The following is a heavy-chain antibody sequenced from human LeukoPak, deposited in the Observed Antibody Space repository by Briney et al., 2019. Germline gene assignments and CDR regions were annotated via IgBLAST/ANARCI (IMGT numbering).Heavy chain of an antibody. Sequence: SETLSITCTVSGGSISSGSYYWGWIRQPPGKGLEWIGNIYYSGSAYYNPSLKSRVSISVDTSKNQFSLKLTSVTAADTAVYYCARAPEYGLYYFDYWGQGTLVTVSS. V-gene: IGHV4-39*07. CDR3: ARAPEYGLYYFDY. CDR1: GGSISSGSYY. J-gene: IGHJ4*02. CDR2: IYYSGSA. D-gene: IGHD1-14*01.